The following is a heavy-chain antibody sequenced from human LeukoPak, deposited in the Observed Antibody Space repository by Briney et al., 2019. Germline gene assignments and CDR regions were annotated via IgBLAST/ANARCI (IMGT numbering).Heavy chain of an antibody. CDR2: MHSNSGIT. Sequence: GSVKDTCKGCGYTFTNYDINWVRQAGGQGLEWMGWMHSNSGITGYAEKLQGRVTITRDTSITTAYMELSSLRSEDSAVYYCARGPAYSNYGASYYYYMDVWGKGTTVTVSS. J-gene: IGHJ6*03. CDR1: GYTFTNYD. D-gene: IGHD4-11*01. V-gene: IGHV1-8*03. CDR3: ARGPAYSNYGASYYYYMDV.